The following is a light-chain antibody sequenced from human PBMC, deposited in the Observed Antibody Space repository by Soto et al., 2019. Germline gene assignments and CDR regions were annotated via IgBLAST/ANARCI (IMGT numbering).Light chain of an antibody. CDR3: QVRTNWSIA. CDR1: QSVTSSY. V-gene: IGKV3D-20*02. CDR2: GAS. Sequence: EIVLTQSPGTLSLSPGEKATLSCRASQSVTSSYLAWYQHKPGQAPRLLIHGASSRATGIPDRFSGSGSGTDFTLTISRLEPEDFAVYYCQVRTNWSIAFGRGTRLE. J-gene: IGKJ5*01.